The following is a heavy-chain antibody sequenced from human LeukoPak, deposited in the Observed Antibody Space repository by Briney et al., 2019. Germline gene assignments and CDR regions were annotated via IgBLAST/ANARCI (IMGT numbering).Heavy chain of an antibody. CDR1: GGTFSSYA. D-gene: IGHD5-18*01. J-gene: IGHJ4*02. V-gene: IGHV1-69*13. CDR2: IIPIFGTA. CDR3: ARRGGYSYEFDY. Sequence: ASVKVSCKASGGTFSSYAISWVRQAPGQGLEWMGGIIPIFGTANYAQKFQGRVTITADESTSTAYMELRSLGSDDTAVYYCARRGGYSYEFDYWGQGTLVTVSS.